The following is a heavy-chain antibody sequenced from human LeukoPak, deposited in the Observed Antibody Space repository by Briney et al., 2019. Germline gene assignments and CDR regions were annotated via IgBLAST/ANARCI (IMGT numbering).Heavy chain of an antibody. CDR3: TTDSIQWLVRRTKAFDI. CDR1: GFTVSSNY. D-gene: IGHD6-19*01. Sequence: GGSLRLSCAASGFTVSSNYMSWVRQAPGKGLEWVSIIYSGGSTYYADSVKGRFTISRDNSKNTLYLQMNSLKTEDTAVYYCTTDSIQWLVRRTKAFDIWGQGTMVTVSS. V-gene: IGHV3-53*01. CDR2: IYSGGST. J-gene: IGHJ3*02.